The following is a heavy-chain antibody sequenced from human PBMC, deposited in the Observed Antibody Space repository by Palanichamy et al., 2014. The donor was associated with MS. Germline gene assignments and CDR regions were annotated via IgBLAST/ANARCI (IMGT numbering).Heavy chain of an antibody. V-gene: IGHV1-2*04. J-gene: IGHJ4*02. D-gene: IGHD5-18*01. CDR2: INPNSGGT. CDR3: ARVRYSYGEQLYDY. Sequence: QVQLVQSGAEVKKPGAPVKVSCKASGYTFTGYYMHWVRQAPGQGLEWMGWINPNSGGTNYAQKFQGWVTMTRDTSISTAYMELSRLRSDDTAVYYCARVRYSYGEQLYDYWGQGTLVTVSS. CDR1: GYTFTGYY.